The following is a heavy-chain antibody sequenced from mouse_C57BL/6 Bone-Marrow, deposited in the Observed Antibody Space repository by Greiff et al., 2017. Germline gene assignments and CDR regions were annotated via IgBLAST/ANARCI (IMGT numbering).Heavy chain of an antibody. J-gene: IGHJ4*01. CDR1: GYSITSGYY. CDR2: ISYDGSN. CDR3: AREAPSYYSNHYAMEY. V-gene: IGHV3-6*01. Sequence: EVKVEESGPGLVKPSQSLSLTCSVTGYSITSGYYWNWIRQFPGNKLEWMGYISYDGSNNYNPSLKNRISITRDTSKNQFFLKLNSVTTEDTATYYCAREAPSYYSNHYAMEYWGQGTSVTVSS. D-gene: IGHD2-5*01.